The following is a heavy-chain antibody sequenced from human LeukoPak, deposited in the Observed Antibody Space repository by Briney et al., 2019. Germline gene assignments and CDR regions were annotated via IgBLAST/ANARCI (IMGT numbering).Heavy chain of an antibody. J-gene: IGHJ4*02. CDR1: GGSFSGYY. CDR3: AGGGETYYYDSSGYFDDY. D-gene: IGHD3-22*01. Sequence: SETLSLTCAVYGGSFSGYYWSWIRQPPGKGLEWIGEINHSGSANYNPSLKSRVTISVDTSKNQFSLKLSSVTAADTAVYYCAGGGETYYYDSSGYFDDYWGQGTLVTVSS. V-gene: IGHV4-34*01. CDR2: INHSGSA.